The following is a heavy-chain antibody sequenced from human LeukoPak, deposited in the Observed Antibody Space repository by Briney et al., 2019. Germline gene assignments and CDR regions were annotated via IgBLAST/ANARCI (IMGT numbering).Heavy chain of an antibody. V-gene: IGHV4-38-2*01. CDR1: NYSIRNGYY. Sequence: SETLSLTCAVSNYSIRNGYYWGWIRQPPGKGLDWIDCLYRSGNTYYSPSLKGRVTISVDTSKNQFSLRLSSVTAADTAVYYCARGEGWSGGICSFDYWGQGTLVTVSS. CDR2: LYRSGNT. J-gene: IGHJ4*02. D-gene: IGHD2-8*02. CDR3: ARGEGWSGGICSFDY.